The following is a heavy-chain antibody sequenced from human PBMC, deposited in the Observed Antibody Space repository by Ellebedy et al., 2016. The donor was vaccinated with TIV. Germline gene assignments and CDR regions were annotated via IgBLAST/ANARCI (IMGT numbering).Heavy chain of an antibody. CDR2: ISSTSSHI. CDR1: GFMFSSYS. J-gene: IGHJ4*02. CDR3: ARDTCFSTSCYSDY. D-gene: IGHD2-2*01. V-gene: IGHV3-21*06. Sequence: GESLKISXAASGFMFSSYSMSWVRQAPGKGLEWVSYISSTSSHIYYADSVQGRFTISRDNAKNTLFLQVNSLRAEDTAVYYCARDTCFSTSCYSDYWGQGALVTVSS.